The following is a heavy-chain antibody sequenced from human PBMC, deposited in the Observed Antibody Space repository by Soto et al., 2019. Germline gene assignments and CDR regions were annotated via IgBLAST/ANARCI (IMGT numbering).Heavy chain of an antibody. CDR1: GYTFTSYY. D-gene: IGHD2-15*01. CDR3: ARDGVAPYYHYGMDV. CDR2: INPSGGST. Sequence: ASVKVSCKASGYTFTSYYMHWVRQAPGQGLEWMGIINPSGGSTSYAQKFQGRVTMTRDTSTSTVYMELSSLRSEDTAVYYCARDGVAPYYHYGMDVWGQGTPVTVSS. V-gene: IGHV1-46*01. J-gene: IGHJ6*02.